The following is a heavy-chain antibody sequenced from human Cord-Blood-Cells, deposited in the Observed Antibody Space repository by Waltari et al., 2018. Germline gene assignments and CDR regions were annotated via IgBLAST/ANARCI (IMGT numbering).Heavy chain of an antibody. D-gene: IGHD2-2*01. J-gene: IGHJ6*04. CDR3: AAVDCSSTSCYLDV. Sequence: QVHLQASGPRLVKPSETLPLPCTVPGGSIRVYSCRWIRPPPGKRLEWIGYIYSSGSTNYNPALKSRVTISVDTSKNQCSLKLSSVTAADTAVYYCAAVDCSSTSCYLDVWGKGTTVTVSS. CDR2: IYSSGST. V-gene: IGHV4-59*01. CDR1: GGSIRVYS.